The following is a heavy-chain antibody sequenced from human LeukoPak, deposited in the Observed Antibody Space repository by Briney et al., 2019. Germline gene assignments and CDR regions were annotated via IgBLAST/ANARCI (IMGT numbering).Heavy chain of an antibody. D-gene: IGHD6-19*01. CDR2: ISSSGSTI. J-gene: IGHJ6*02. CDR3: AREKQWLIYYYGMDV. Sequence: PGGSLRLSCAASGFTFSDYYMSWIRQAPGKGLEWVSYISSSGSTIYYADSVKGRFTISRDNAKNSLYLQMNSLRAEDTAVYYCAREKQWLIYYYGMDVWGQGTTVTVSS. V-gene: IGHV3-11*01. CDR1: GFTFSDYY.